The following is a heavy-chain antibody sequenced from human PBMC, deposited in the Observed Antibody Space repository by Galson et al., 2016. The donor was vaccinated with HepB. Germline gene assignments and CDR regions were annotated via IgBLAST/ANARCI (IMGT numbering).Heavy chain of an antibody. J-gene: IGHJ6*03. Sequence: QSGAEVKKPGESLRISCKGSGYVFSNYWISWVRQMPGKGLEWMGRIDPSDSYTMYSPSFQGHVTISADKSISTAFLQWSSLRASDTATYYCARQPPFGDQMEYYYYYMAVWGTGTTVTVSS. CDR1: GYVFSNYW. D-gene: IGHD3-3*01. CDR2: IDPSDSYT. CDR3: ARQPPFGDQMEYYYYYMAV. V-gene: IGHV5-10-1*01.